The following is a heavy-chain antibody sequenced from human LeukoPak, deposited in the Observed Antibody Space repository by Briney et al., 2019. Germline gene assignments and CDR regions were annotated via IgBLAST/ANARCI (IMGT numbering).Heavy chain of an antibody. V-gene: IGHV1-69*06. D-gene: IGHD3-10*01. CDR1: GGTCSSYA. Sequence: ASVKVSCKASGGTCSSYAISWVRQAPGQGLEWMGGIIPIFGTANYAQKFQGRVTITADKSTSTAYMELSSLRSEDTAVYYCARCLPENLWFGEYYYYYMDVWGKGTTVTVSS. CDR2: IIPIFGTA. J-gene: IGHJ6*03. CDR3: ARCLPENLWFGEYYYYYMDV.